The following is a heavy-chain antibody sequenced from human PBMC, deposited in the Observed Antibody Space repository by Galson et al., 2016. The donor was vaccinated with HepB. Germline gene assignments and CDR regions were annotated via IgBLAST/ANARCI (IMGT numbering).Heavy chain of an antibody. CDR1: GFTFTSSA. V-gene: IGHV1-58*01. D-gene: IGHD3-22*01. Sequence: SVKVSCKASGFTFTSSAVQWVRQACGQRLEWIGWIVVDSGSTNFAQMFQERVTITRDMSTSTAYMELSSLRSEDTAVYYCTLDSSGYYGFDMWGPGTMVTVSS. CDR3: TLDSSGYYGFDM. J-gene: IGHJ3*02. CDR2: IVVDSGST.